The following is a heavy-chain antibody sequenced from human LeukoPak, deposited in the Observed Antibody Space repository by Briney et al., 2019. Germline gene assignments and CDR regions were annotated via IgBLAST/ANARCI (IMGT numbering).Heavy chain of an antibody. J-gene: IGHJ4*02. V-gene: IGHV3-74*01. CDR2: INSDGSTT. D-gene: IGHD1-26*01. Sequence: GGSLRLSCAASGFTFSTYWIHWVRQAPGKGLVWVSRINSDGSTTTYADSVKGRFTISRDNAKNTLYLQMNSLRAEDTAVYYCERRVNLRSGSSPGYWGQETLVTVSS. CDR1: GFTFSTYW. CDR3: ERRVNLRSGSSPGY.